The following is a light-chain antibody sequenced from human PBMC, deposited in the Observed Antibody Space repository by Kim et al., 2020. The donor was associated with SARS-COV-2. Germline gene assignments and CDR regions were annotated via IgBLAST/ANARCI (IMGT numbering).Light chain of an antibody. J-gene: IGKJ4*01. Sequence: SLSPGDRATLSCRASQSISVSLAWYQQKPGQIPRVLIHDASNRATGIPARFSGSGSGTDFTLTISSLEPEDFAVYYCQQSSAWPLTFGGGTKLEI. V-gene: IGKV3-11*01. CDR2: DAS. CDR1: QSISVS. CDR3: QQSSAWPLT.